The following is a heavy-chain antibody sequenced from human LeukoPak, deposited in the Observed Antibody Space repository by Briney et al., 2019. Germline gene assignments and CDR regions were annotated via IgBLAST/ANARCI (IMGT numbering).Heavy chain of an antibody. V-gene: IGHV1-2*02. Sequence: ASVKVSRKASGYTFTGYYMHWVRQAPGQGLEWMGWINPNSGGTNYAQKFQGRVTMTRDTSISTAYMELSRLRSDDTAVYYCARDGRPYRIVGASDYWGQGTLVTVSS. CDR3: ARDGRPYRIVGASDY. D-gene: IGHD1-26*01. CDR2: INPNSGGT. CDR1: GYTFTGYY. J-gene: IGHJ4*02.